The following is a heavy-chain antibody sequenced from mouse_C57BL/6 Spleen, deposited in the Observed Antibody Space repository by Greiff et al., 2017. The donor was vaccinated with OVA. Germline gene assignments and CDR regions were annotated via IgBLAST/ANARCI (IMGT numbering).Heavy chain of an antibody. CDR2: ISSGGDYI. CDR3: TRVLRGNFDY. V-gene: IGHV5-9-1*02. J-gene: IGHJ2*01. D-gene: IGHD1-1*01. CDR1: GFTFSSYA. Sequence: EVKLVESGEGLVKPGGSLKLSCAASGFTFSSYAMSWVRQTPEKRLEWVAYISSGGDYIYYADTVKGRFTSSRDNARNTLYLQMSSLKSEDTAMYYCTRVLRGNFDYWGQGTTLTVSS.